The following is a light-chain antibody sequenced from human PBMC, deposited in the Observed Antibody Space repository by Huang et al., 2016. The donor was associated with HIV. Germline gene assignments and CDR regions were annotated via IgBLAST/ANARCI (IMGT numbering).Light chain of an antibody. CDR1: QSLLHSNGYNY. J-gene: IGKJ1*01. Sequence: DIVMTQSPLSLSVTPGEPASISCRSSQSLLHSNGYNYLDWYLQKPGQSPQLLIYLGSNRASRVPDRFSGSGSGTDSTLKIRKVEAEDVGVYYCMQALETPRTFGQGTKVEIK. V-gene: IGKV2-28*01. CDR2: LGS. CDR3: MQALETPRT.